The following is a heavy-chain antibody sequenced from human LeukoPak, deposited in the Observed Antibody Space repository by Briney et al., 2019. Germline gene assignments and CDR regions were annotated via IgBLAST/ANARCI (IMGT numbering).Heavy chain of an antibody. CDR2: FDPEDGET. Sequence: ASVKVSCKVSGYTLTELSMHWVRQAPGKGLEWMGGFDPEDGETIYAQKFQGRVTMTEDTSTDTAYMELSSLRSEDTAVYYSATDVITGSGSYLFDYWGQGTLVTVSS. V-gene: IGHV1-24*01. D-gene: IGHD3-10*01. J-gene: IGHJ4*02. CDR3: ATDVITGSGSYLFDY. CDR1: GYTLTELS.